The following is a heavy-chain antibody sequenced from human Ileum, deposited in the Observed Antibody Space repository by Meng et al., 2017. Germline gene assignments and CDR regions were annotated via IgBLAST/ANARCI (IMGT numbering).Heavy chain of an antibody. CDR3: AREQLLFNYYYYYGMDV. CDR2: IIPIFGTA. J-gene: IGHJ6*02. CDR1: GGTFSSYA. V-gene: IGHV1-69*06. Sequence: SVKVSCKASGGTFSSYAISWVRQAPGQGLEWMGGIIPIFGTANYAQKLQGRVTITADKSTSTAYMELSSLRSEDTAVYYCAREQLLFNYYYYYGMDVWGQGTTVTVSS. D-gene: IGHD2-2*01.